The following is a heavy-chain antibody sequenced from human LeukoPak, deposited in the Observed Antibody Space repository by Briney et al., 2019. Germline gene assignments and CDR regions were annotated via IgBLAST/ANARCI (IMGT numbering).Heavy chain of an antibody. V-gene: IGHV3-7*03. D-gene: IGHD6-19*01. CDR2: IKQDGSDR. CDR1: GFTVRNYW. Sequence: PGGSLRLSCAASGFTVRNYWMSWVRQAPGTGLEWVANIKQDGSDRNYVTSVRGRFTTSRDNAESSLYLQMNSLRVEDTAVYYCVRNLAVAGTCFDSWGQGTLVTVSS. J-gene: IGHJ4*02. CDR3: VRNLAVAGTCFDS.